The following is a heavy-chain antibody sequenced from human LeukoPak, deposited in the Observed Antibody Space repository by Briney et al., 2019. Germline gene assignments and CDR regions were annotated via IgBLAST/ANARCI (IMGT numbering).Heavy chain of an antibody. CDR2: ISGSGDST. CDR3: ARHPPRGDGGLPFDY. V-gene: IGHV3-23*01. Sequence: GGSLRLSCAASGFTFSSNAMSWVRQAPGKGLEWVSGISGSGDSTYYIESVKGRFTISRDNSKNTLYLEMNSLRAEDTAVYYCARHPPRGDGGLPFDYWGQGSLVTVSS. D-gene: IGHD4-17*01. CDR1: GFTFSSNA. J-gene: IGHJ4*02.